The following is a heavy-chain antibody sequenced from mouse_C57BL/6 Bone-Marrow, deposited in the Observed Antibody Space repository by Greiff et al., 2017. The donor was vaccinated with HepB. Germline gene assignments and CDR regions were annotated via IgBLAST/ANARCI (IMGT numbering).Heavy chain of an antibody. CDR1: GYTFTDYN. V-gene: IGHV1-22*01. CDR3: ARKGYDGYHYFDY. D-gene: IGHD2-3*01. CDR2: INPNNGGT. J-gene: IGHJ2*01. Sequence: EVQLQESGPELVKPGASVKMSCKASGYTFTDYNMHWVKQSHGKSLEWIGYINPNNGGTSYNQKFKGKATLTVNKSSSTAYMELRSLTSEDSAVYYCARKGYDGYHYFDYWGQGTTLTVSS.